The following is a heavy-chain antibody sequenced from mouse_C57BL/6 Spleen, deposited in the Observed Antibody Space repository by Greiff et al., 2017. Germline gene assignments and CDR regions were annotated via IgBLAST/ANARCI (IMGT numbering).Heavy chain of an antibody. D-gene: IGHD4-1*01. Sequence: EVQLQQSGAELVRPGASVKLSCTASGFNIKDDYMHWVKQRPEQGLEWIGWIDPENGDTAYASKFQGKATITADTSSNPASLQLSSLTSADTAVYYCATNWDLDAMDYGGQGTSVTVSS. CDR3: ATNWDLDAMDY. CDR2: IDPENGDT. J-gene: IGHJ4*01. CDR1: GFNIKDDY. V-gene: IGHV14-4*01.